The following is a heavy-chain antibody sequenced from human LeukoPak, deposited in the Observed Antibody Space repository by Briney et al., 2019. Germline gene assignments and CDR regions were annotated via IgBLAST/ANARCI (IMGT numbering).Heavy chain of an antibody. Sequence: PGGSLRLSCAASGFTFSNYFMMWVRQAPGKGLEWVSSITGGGVAYYVDSVKGRFTVSRDNSKNTLYLQINSLTAEDTAFYYCAKGRGTGAVDWFDPWGQGTLVTVSS. J-gene: IGHJ5*02. D-gene: IGHD3/OR15-3a*01. CDR3: AKGRGTGAVDWFDP. CDR2: ITGGGVA. CDR1: GFTFSNYF. V-gene: IGHV3-23*01.